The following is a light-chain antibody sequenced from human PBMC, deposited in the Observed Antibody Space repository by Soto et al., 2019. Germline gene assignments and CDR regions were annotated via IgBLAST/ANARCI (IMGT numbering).Light chain of an antibody. CDR2: GAS. J-gene: IGKJ4*01. V-gene: IGKV1-39*01. Sequence: DIQMTQSPASLSAFAGDRLTITCRASQSISGSLNWYQQKPGKAHKILIYGASSLQSGVPSRFSGSGSGTDFTLTISSLQPEDFATYYCQQTYSIPRTFGGGTKVEIK. CDR1: QSISGS. CDR3: QQTYSIPRT.